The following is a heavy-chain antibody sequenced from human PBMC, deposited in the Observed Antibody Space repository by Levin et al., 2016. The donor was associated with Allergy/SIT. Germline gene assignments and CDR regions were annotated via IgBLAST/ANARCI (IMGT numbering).Heavy chain of an antibody. CDR3: AKGGPSRGNHLES. CDR1: GVSINNNNW. Sequence: SETLSLTCTVSGVSINNNNWWNWVRQTPGKGLELIGEVYHNGVANYNPSIKGRVAISVDISKNQFSLTLTPVTAADTGIYYCAKGGPSRGNHLESWGQGTLVTVSS. CDR2: VYHNGVA. D-gene: IGHD3-16*01. V-gene: IGHV4-4*02. J-gene: IGHJ4*02.